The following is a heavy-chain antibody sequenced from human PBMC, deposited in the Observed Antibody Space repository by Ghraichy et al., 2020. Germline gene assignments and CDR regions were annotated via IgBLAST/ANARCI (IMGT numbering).Heavy chain of an antibody. CDR3: ASHLSGSYFPENDLDY. CDR1: GFTFSSYW. D-gene: IGHD1-26*01. Sequence: GGSLRLSCAASGFTFSSYWMSWVRQAPGKGLEWVANINQDGSEQYYVDSVKGRFTISRDNAKKSLSLQMNSLRAEDTAVYYCASHLSGSYFPENDLDYWGQGTLVTVSS. V-gene: IGHV3-7*03. J-gene: IGHJ4*02. CDR2: INQDGSEQ.